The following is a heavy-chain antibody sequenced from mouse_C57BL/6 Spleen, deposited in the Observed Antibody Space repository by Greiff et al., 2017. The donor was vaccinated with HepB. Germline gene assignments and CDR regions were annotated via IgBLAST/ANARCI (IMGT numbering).Heavy chain of an antibody. D-gene: IGHD1-1*01. CDR2: ISDGGSYT. CDR1: GFTFSSYA. J-gene: IGHJ2*01. V-gene: IGHV5-4*01. Sequence: GQGVESGGGLVKPGGSLKLSCAASGFTFSSYAMSWVRQTPEKRLEWVATISDGGSYTYYPDNVKGRFTISRDNAKNNLYLQMSHLKSEDTAMYYCARVITTVVSRYFDYWGQGTTLTVSS. CDR3: ARVITTVVSRYFDY.